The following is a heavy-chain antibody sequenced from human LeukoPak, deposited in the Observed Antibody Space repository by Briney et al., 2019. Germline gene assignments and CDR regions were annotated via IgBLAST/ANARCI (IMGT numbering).Heavy chain of an antibody. J-gene: IGHJ6*03. CDR3: ARLRGIAADYYMDV. CDR2: IYTSGST. Sequence: SETLSLTCTVSGGSISSYYWNWIRQPAGKGLEWIGRIYTSGSTNYNPSLKSRVTMSVDTSKNQFSLKLSSVTAADTAVYYCARLRGIAADYYMDVWGKGTTVTVSS. D-gene: IGHD6-13*01. CDR1: GGSISSYY. V-gene: IGHV4-4*07.